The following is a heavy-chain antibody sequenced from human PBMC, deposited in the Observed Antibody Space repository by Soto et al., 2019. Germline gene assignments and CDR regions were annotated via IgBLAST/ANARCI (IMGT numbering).Heavy chain of an antibody. J-gene: IGHJ6*02. CDR1: GYSFTSYW. D-gene: IGHD3-3*01. CDR2: IDPSDSYT. CDR3: ARGFWSGYLYYYYYGMDV. V-gene: IGHV5-10-1*01. Sequence: ESLKISCKGSGYSFTSYWISWVRQMPGKGLEWMGRIDPSDSYTNYSPSFQGHVTISADKSISTAYLQWSSLKASDTAMYYCARGFWSGYLYYYYYGMDVWGQGTTVTVSS.